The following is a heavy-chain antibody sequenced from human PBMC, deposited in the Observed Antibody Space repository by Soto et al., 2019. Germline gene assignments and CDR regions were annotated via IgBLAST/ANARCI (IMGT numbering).Heavy chain of an antibody. D-gene: IGHD1-26*01. J-gene: IGHJ4*02. V-gene: IGHV3-21*01. CDR2: ISSSSSFI. CDR3: AGSADDGRDN. Sequence: EVQLVESGGGLVKPGGSLRLSCAASGFSLSDYSMNWIRHAPGKWLEWVASISSSSSFIHYAESMKGRFTISRDNAKNALYLQMNSLSAADTAVYYCAGSADDGRDNWGQGTLVTVSS. CDR1: GFSLSDYS.